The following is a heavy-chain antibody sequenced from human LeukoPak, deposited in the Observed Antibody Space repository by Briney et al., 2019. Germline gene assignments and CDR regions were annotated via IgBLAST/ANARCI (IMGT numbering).Heavy chain of an antibody. V-gene: IGHV3-7*01. CDR3: AGARDYYYYMDV. J-gene: IGHJ6*03. CDR1: GFTFSNYW. Sequence: GGSLRLSCAASGFTFSNYWMTWVRQAPGKGLEWVANINQDGSEEYYVDSVKGRFTISRDNAKNSLYLQMNSLRAEDTAVYYCAGARDYYYYMDVWGKGTTVTVSS. CDR2: INQDGSEE.